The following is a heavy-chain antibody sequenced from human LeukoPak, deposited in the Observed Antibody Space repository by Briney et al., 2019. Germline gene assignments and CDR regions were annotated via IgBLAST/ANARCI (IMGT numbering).Heavy chain of an antibody. V-gene: IGHV3-30*18. CDR2: ISYDGSNK. J-gene: IGHJ4*02. D-gene: IGHD6-19*01. Sequence: GGSLRLSCAASGFTFSSYGMHWVRQAPGKGLEWVAVISYDGSNKYYADSVKGRFTISRDNSKNTLYLQMNSLRAEDTAVYYCVKELLAGTVDYWGQGTLVTVSA. CDR1: GFTFSSYG. CDR3: VKELLAGTVDY.